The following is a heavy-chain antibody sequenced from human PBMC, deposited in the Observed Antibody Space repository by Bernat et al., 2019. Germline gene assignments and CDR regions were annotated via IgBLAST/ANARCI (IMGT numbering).Heavy chain of an antibody. D-gene: IGHD1-26*01. V-gene: IGHV3-48*01. CDR1: GFTFSSYS. CDR3: AQEEGAHLGSYFDY. J-gene: IGHJ4*02. Sequence: EVQLVESGGGLVQPGGSLRLSCAASGFTFSSYSMNWVRQAPGKGLEGVSYISSSSSTIYYADSVKGRFTISRDNAKNKLYLQMNRLRAEDTAVYYCAQEEGAHLGSYFDYWGQGTLVTVSS. CDR2: ISSSSSTI.